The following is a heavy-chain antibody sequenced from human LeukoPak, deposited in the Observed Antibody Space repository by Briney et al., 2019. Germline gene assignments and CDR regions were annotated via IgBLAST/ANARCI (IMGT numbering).Heavy chain of an antibody. D-gene: IGHD6-19*01. CDR1: GFTFTTYA. CDR3: ATLESSGWYFDY. V-gene: IGHV3-23*01. CDR2: ITDSGKST. J-gene: IGHJ4*02. Sequence: GGSQRLSCAASGFTFTTYAMRWVRQAPGKGLEWVSGITDSGKSTYYADSVKGRFTISRDNSKNTLYMQINSLRVEDTAVYYCATLESSGWYFDYWGQGTLVT.